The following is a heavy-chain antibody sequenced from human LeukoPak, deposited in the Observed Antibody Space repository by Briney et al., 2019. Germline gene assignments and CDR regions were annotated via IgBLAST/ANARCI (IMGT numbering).Heavy chain of an antibody. J-gene: IGHJ4*02. D-gene: IGHD2-2*01. Sequence: ASVKVSCKASGYTFTSYYMHWVRQAPGQGLEWMGIINPSGGSTSYAQKFQGGVTMTRDTSTSTVYMELSSLRAEDTAVYYCARFEGWYCGSTSCYFDYWGQGTLVTVSS. V-gene: IGHV1-46*01. CDR3: ARFEGWYCGSTSCYFDY. CDR1: GYTFTSYY. CDR2: INPSGGST.